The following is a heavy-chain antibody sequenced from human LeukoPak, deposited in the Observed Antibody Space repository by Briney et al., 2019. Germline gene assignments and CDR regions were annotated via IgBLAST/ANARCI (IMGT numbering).Heavy chain of an antibody. J-gene: IGHJ4*02. CDR2: IWYDGSNK. Sequence: GGSLRLSCAASGFXFSNYGIHWVRQAPGKGLEWVAVIWYDGSNKYYADSVKGRFTISRDNSKNTLYLEMNGLRAEDTAVYYCATDHEQWLVPHRYWGQGTLVTVSS. V-gene: IGHV3-30*02. CDR1: GFXFSNYG. D-gene: IGHD6-19*01. CDR3: ATDHEQWLVPHRY.